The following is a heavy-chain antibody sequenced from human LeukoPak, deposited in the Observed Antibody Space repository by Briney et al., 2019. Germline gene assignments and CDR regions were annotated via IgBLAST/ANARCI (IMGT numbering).Heavy chain of an antibody. CDR1: GFTVSSNY. D-gene: IGHD3-10*01. CDR3: ARGGEITMVRGAAPYYFDY. CDR2: IYSGGST. V-gene: IGHV3-53*01. Sequence: GGSLTLSCAASGFTVSSNYMSWVRQAPGKGLEGVSDIYSGGSTYYADSVKGRFTISRDNSKNTLYLQMNSLRAEDTAVYYCARGGEITMVRGAAPYYFDYWGQGTLVTVSS. J-gene: IGHJ4*02.